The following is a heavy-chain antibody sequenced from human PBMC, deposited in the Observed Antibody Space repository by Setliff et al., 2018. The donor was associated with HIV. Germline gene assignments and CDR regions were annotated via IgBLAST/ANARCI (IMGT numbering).Heavy chain of an antibody. D-gene: IGHD2-2*01. CDR3: AKEDSSTTSCPFDY. J-gene: IGHJ4*02. V-gene: IGHV3-23*01. CDR1: GFTFTNYA. Sequence: PGGSLRLSCAASGFTFTNYAMSWVRQAPGKGLEWVSTISGSGGSTYYADSVKGRFTISRDISRNTLFLHMSSLRAEDTAVYYCAKEDSSTTSCPFDYWGQGIQVTVSS. CDR2: ISGSGGST.